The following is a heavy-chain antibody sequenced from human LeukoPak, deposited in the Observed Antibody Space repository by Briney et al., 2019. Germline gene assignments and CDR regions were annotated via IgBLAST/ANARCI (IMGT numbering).Heavy chain of an antibody. Sequence: ASVKVSCKPSGGSFGTYAFSWVRQTPGQGLEWMGEIIPILGSEDYAQKFQGRVTITADESSRTVSMEVRSLRSEDTAVYYCARDRGSGGNVPRYFHHWGQGTLIIVSS. D-gene: IGHD2-15*01. J-gene: IGHJ1*01. CDR3: ARDRGSGGNVPRYFHH. CDR1: GGSFGTYA. CDR2: IIPILGSE. V-gene: IGHV1-69*13.